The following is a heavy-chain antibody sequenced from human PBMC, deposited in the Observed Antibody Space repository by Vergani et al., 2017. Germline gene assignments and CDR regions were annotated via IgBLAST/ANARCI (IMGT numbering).Heavy chain of an antibody. V-gene: IGHV1-46*01. J-gene: IGHJ4*02. CDR2: INPSGGST. Sequence: MQLVQSGAEVKKPGESLKISCKGSGYSFTSYYMHWVRQAPGQGLEWMGIINPSGGSTSYAQKFQGSVTMTRDTSTSTVYMELSSLRSEDTAVYYCARDTADDSSGGLDYWGQGTLVTVSS. CDR1: GYSFTSYY. D-gene: IGHD3-22*01. CDR3: ARDTADDSSGGLDY.